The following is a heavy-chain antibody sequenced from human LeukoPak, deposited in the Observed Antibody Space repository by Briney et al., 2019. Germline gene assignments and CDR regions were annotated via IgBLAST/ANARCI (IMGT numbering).Heavy chain of an antibody. Sequence: RASVKVSCKASGGTFSNYAINWVRQAPGQGLEWMGGIIPIFGTANYEQKFQGRVTITADESASTAYMELSSLRSEDTAVYYCATSIVVASATRGNPPPYHYYYGMDVWGQGTTVTVSS. J-gene: IGHJ6*02. CDR2: IIPIFGTA. CDR1: GGTFSNYA. V-gene: IGHV1-69*13. D-gene: IGHD2-2*01. CDR3: ATSIVVASATRGNPPPYHYYYGMDV.